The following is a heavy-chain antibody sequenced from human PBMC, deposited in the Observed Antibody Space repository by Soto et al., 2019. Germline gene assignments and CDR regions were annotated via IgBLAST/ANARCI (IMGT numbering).Heavy chain of an antibody. D-gene: IGHD1-26*01. CDR2: ISGSGGST. Sequence: GGSLRLSCAASGFTFSSYAMSWVRQAPGKGLEWVSAISGSGGSTYYADSVKGRFTISRDNSKNTLYLQMNSLRAEDTAVYYCAKDLGRIGWELLWFAFDIWGQGTMVTVSS. CDR1: GFTFSSYA. V-gene: IGHV3-23*01. J-gene: IGHJ3*02. CDR3: AKDLGRIGWELLWFAFDI.